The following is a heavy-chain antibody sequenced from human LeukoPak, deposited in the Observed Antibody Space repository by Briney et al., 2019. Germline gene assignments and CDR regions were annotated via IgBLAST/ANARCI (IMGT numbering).Heavy chain of an antibody. CDR3: AKEPDGIRYDP. CDR2: VLLSGRT. D-gene: IGHD1-14*01. J-gene: IGHJ5*02. Sequence: SETLSLTCAVYGQSVSGSRSYWAWIRQPPGKGLEWIGNVLLSGRTTYNPALESRISRSMDSSKNQFSLTLTSGTAADTAFYYCAKEPDGIRYDPWGQGTLVTVSS. CDR1: GQSVSGSRSY. V-gene: IGHV4-34*12.